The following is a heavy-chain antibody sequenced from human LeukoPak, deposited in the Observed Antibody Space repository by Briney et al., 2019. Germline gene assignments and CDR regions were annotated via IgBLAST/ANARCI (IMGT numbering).Heavy chain of an antibody. CDR2: IYHSGST. J-gene: IGHJ5*02. D-gene: IGHD6-13*01. Sequence: SETLSLTCTVSGYSISSGYDWGWIRQPPGKGLEWIGSIYHSGSTYYNPSLKSRVTISVDTSKNQFSLKLSSVTAADTAVYYCARGIAAAPNWFDPWGQGTLVTVSS. CDR1: GYSISSGYD. CDR3: ARGIAAAPNWFDP. V-gene: IGHV4-38-2*02.